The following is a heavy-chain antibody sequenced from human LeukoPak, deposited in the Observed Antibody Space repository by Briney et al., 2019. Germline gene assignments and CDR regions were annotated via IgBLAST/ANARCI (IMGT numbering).Heavy chain of an antibody. CDR3: ARHGALTAATTTVPYYAMDV. V-gene: IGHV4-59*08. D-gene: IGHD4-11*01. Sequence: PSETLSLTCTVSGGSITDYYWSWIRQPPGKGLEWIGYVFYSGSTKYNPSLESRVSMSVDTSKNQISLKLSSMTAADTAVYYCARHGALTAATTTVPYYAMDVWSQGTTVTVSS. CDR1: GGSITDYY. CDR2: VFYSGST. J-gene: IGHJ6*02.